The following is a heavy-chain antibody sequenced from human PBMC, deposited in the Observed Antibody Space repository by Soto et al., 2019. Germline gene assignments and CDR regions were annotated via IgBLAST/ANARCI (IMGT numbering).Heavy chain of an antibody. V-gene: IGHV4-59*01. CDR3: ARDLWGYCGTDCYPLDV. Sequence: SETLSLTCTVSGGSISGYYWSWIRQPPGKGLEWIGYMYNTGSTVYSPSFKSRVTISVDTSKIQFSLKLNSVTAADTAVYYCARDLWGYCGTDCYPLDVWGQGTTVTVSS. CDR2: MYNTGST. D-gene: IGHD2-21*02. CDR1: GGSISGYY. J-gene: IGHJ6*02.